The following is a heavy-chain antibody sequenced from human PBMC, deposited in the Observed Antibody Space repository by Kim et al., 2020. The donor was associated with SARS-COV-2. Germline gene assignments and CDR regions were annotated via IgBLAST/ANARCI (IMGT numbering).Heavy chain of an antibody. D-gene: IGHD3-10*01. CDR2: ISAYNGNT. V-gene: IGHV1-18*01. Sequence: ASVKVSCKASGYTFTSYGISWVRQAPGQGLEWMGWISAYNGNTNYAQKLQGRVTMTTDTSTSTAYMELRSLRSDDTAVYYCARVANRITMVRGNMDVWGKGTTVTVSS. J-gene: IGHJ6*03. CDR3: ARVANRITMVRGNMDV. CDR1: GYTFTSYG.